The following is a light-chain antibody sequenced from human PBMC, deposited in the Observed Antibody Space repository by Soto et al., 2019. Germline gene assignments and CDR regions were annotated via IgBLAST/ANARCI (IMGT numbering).Light chain of an antibody. J-gene: IGLJ2*01. CDR1: SSNIGSNT. CDR3: AAWDDSLEVV. V-gene: IGLV1-44*01. CDR2: SNN. Sequence: QSVLTQPPSASGTPGPSVTISCSGSSSNIGSNTVNWYQQLPGTAPKLLIYSNNQRPSGVPDRFSGSKSGTSASLAISGLQSEDEADYYCAAWDDSLEVVFGGGTKLTVL.